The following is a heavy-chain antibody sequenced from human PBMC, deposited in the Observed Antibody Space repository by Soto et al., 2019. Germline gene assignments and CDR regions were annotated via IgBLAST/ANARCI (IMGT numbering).Heavy chain of an antibody. CDR3: AKANSGYGSFDH. V-gene: IGHV4-59*01. Sequence: SETLSLTCTVSGDSISRYYWSWIRQSPGKGLEWIGYIYYSGSTNYNPSLKSRVTTSIDKSKNQFSLKLTSVTAADTAVYYCAKANSGYGSFDHWGQGMLVNVSS. CDR1: GDSISRYY. CDR2: IYYSGST. J-gene: IGHJ4*02. D-gene: IGHD5-12*01.